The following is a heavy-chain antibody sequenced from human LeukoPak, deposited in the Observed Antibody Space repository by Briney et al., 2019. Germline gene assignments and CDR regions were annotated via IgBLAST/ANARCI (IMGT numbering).Heavy chain of an antibody. CDR2: IRYDGSNK. D-gene: IGHD3-10*01. CDR3: AKEKDYYGSGSYFNWFDP. CDR1: GFTFSSYG. Sequence: PGGSLRLSCAASGFTFSSYGMHWVRQAPGKGLEWVAFIRYDGSNKYYADSVKGRFTISRDNSKNTLYLQMNSLRAEDTAVYYCAKEKDYYGSGSYFNWFDPWGQGTRVTVSS. V-gene: IGHV3-30*02. J-gene: IGHJ5*02.